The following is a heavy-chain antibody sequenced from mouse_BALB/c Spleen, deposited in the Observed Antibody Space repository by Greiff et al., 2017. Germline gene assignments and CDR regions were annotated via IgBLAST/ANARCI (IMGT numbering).Heavy chain of an antibody. CDR3: ARGGIHYYGYGFAY. CDR2: IWGDGST. D-gene: IGHD1-2*01. CDR1: GFSLTGYG. V-gene: IGHV2-6-7*01. J-gene: IGHJ3*01. Sequence: VMLVESGPGLVAPSQSLSITCTVSGFSLTGYGVNWVRQPPGKGLEWLGMIWGDGSTDYNSALKSRLSISKDNSKSQVFLKMNSLQTDDTARYYCARGGIHYYGYGFAYWGQGTLVTVSA.